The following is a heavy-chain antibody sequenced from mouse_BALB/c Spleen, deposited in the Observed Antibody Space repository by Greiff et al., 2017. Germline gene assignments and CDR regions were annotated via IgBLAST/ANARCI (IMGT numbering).Heavy chain of an antibody. CDR2: INPSTGYT. V-gene: IGHV1-7*01. J-gene: IGHJ3*01. D-gene: IGHD1-1*01. Sequence: QVQLQQSGAELAKPGASVKMSCKASGYTFTSYWMHWVKQRPGQGLEWIGYINPSTGYTEYNQKFKDKATLTADKSSSTAYMQLSSRTSEDSAVYYCASYGSSGGFAYWGQGTLVTVSA. CDR1: GYTFTSYW. CDR3: ASYGSSGGFAY.